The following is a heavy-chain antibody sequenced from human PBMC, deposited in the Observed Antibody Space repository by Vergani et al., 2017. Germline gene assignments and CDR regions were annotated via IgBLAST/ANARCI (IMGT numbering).Heavy chain of an antibody. D-gene: IGHD4-17*01. Sequence: EVQLVQSGAEVKKPGATMKISCKVSGYTFTDHYMHWVKQAPGKGLEWMGLVDPEDGETIYAEKFKGRVTIAADKSTDTAHLELDSLRSEDTAVYYCATPQTVTTGGMEVWGQGTTVIVSS. CDR1: GYTFTDHY. V-gene: IGHV1-69-2*01. CDR3: ATPQTVTTGGMEV. CDR2: VDPEDGET. J-gene: IGHJ6*02.